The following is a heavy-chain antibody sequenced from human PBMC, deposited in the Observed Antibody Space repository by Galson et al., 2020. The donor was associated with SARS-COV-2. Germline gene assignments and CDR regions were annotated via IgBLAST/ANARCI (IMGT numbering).Heavy chain of an antibody. V-gene: IGHV3-33*06. Sequence: GGYLRLSCAASGFTFSSYGMHWVRQDPGKGLEGVAVIWYDGSNKYYADSVKGRFTISRDNYKNTLYLQMNSLRAEDTAVYYCAKDMRFGELPDDYWGQGTLVTVSS. D-gene: IGHD3-10*01. CDR3: AKDMRFGELPDDY. J-gene: IGHJ4*02. CDR1: GFTFSSYG. CDR2: IWYDGSNK.